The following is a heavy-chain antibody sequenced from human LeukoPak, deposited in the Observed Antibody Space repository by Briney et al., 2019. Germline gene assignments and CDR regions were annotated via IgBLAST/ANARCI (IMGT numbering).Heavy chain of an antibody. CDR2: IYYGGST. CDR1: VGSISTYY. CDR3: ARSERYNSGWYFYFDY. J-gene: IGHJ4*02. D-gene: IGHD6-19*01. V-gene: IGHV4-59*01. Sequence: SETLSLTCTVSVGSISTYYWSWIRQPPGKGLEWIGYIYYGGSTNYNPSLKSRVTISVDTSKNQFSLNLSSVTAADTAVYYCARSERYNSGWYFYFDYWGQGTLVTVSS.